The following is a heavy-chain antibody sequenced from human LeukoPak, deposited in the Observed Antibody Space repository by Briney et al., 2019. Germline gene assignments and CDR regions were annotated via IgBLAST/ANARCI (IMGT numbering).Heavy chain of an antibody. CDR2: IYHSGST. Sequence: SETLSLTCTVSGYSISSGYYWGWIRQPPGKGLEWIWSIYHSGSTYYNPYLKSRVTISVDTSKNQFSLKLSSVTAADTAVYYCARDLRAVVVAATVCWFDPWGQGTLVTVSS. J-gene: IGHJ5*02. CDR1: GYSISSGYY. V-gene: IGHV4-38-2*02. D-gene: IGHD2-15*01. CDR3: ARDLRAVVVAATVCWFDP.